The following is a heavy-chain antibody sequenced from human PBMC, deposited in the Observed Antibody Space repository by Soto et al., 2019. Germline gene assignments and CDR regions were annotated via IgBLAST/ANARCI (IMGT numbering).Heavy chain of an antibody. CDR1: GFTFRNYA. CDR2: IWFNGDEK. D-gene: IGHD3-10*01. J-gene: IGHJ4*02. CDR3: ARDRGNLSPIDY. V-gene: IGHV3-33*01. Sequence: QVQLVESGGGVAQPGRSLRLSCAASGFTFRNYAVHWVRQAPGQGLEWVAVIWFNGDEKYHADSVKGRFTISRDNSKNTAYLQMDSLRVEETAVYYCARDRGNLSPIDYWGQGTLVTVSS.